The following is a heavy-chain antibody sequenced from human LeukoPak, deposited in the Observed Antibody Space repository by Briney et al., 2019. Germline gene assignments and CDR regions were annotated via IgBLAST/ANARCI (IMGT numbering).Heavy chain of an antibody. J-gene: IGHJ4*02. CDR2: ISGSAATT. V-gene: IGHV3-23*01. Sequence: PGGSLRLSCAASGFTYSTYGMTWVRQAPGKGLEWVSAISGSAATTFYADSVKGRFTISRDNSKNTLYLQMNSLRAEDTAVYYCARVGATTWNYFDYWGRGTLVTVSS. CDR1: GFTYSTYG. CDR3: ARVGATTWNYFDY. D-gene: IGHD1-26*01.